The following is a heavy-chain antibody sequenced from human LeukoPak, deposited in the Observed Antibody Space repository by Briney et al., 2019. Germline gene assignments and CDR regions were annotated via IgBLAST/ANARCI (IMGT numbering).Heavy chain of an antibody. CDR1: GFTFSSYE. J-gene: IGHJ4*02. CDR3: ARRGYYDYSGLDY. V-gene: IGHV3-21*01. D-gene: IGHD3-22*01. CDR2: ISGSSSDI. Sequence: GGSLRLSCAASGFTFSSYEMNCVRQAPGKGLEWVSSISGSSSDIYYADSVKGRFTISRDNSKKFLYLQMKSLTAEDTALYYCARRGYYDYSGLDYWGQGTLVTVSS.